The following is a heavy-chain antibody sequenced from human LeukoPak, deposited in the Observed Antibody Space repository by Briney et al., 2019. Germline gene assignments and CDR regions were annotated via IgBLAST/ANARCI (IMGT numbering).Heavy chain of an antibody. CDR3: AKRVSGTTFY. CDR2: ISGSGATT. J-gene: IGHJ4*02. V-gene: IGHV3-23*01. D-gene: IGHD1-1*01. Sequence: GGSLRLSCAASGFTFSIYVMSWVRQAPGKGLEWVSAISGSGATTYYADSVKGRFTISRDNSKNTLYLHMNSLRAEDTAVYYCAKRVSGTTFYWGQGTLVTVSS. CDR1: GFTFSIYV.